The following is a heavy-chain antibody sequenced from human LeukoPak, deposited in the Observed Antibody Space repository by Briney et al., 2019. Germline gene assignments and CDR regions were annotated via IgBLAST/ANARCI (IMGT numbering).Heavy chain of an antibody. Sequence: GSLRLFFSASGFTLSSYAMSWVRQAPGKGLEWGPAISGSGGSTYYADSVKGRFTISRDNSKNTLYLQMNSLRAEDTAVYYCAKIRAAAPGPQEFDYWGQGTLVTVSS. CDR1: GFTLSSYA. CDR3: AKIRAAAPGPQEFDY. V-gene: IGHV3-23*01. D-gene: IGHD6-13*01. CDR2: ISGSGGST. J-gene: IGHJ4*02.